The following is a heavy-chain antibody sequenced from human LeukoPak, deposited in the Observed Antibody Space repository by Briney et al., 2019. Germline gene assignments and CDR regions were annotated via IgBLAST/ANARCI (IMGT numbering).Heavy chain of an antibody. V-gene: IGHV3-74*01. CDR3: ARGGSVSGYYTTY. Sequence: GGSLRLSCVASGFTFSSYWMHWVRQPPGKGPVWVSRINTDGSSSSYADSVKGRFTISRDNARNSLYLQMNSLRAEDTAVYYCARGGSVSGYYTTYWGQGTLVTVTS. CDR2: INTDGSSS. J-gene: IGHJ4*02. CDR1: GFTFSSYW. D-gene: IGHD3-22*01.